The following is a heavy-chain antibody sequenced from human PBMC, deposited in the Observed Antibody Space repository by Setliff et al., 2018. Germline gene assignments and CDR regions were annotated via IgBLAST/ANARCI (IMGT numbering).Heavy chain of an antibody. J-gene: IGHJ6*03. Sequence: PSETLSLTCPVSGGSISSGGYYWSWIRQHPGKGLEWIGYIYYSGSTYYNPSLKSRVTISVDTSKNQFSLKLSSVTAADTAVYYCAREAGYYDSSGPVGVPYYYYMDVWGKGTTVTVSS. CDR1: GGSISSGGYY. V-gene: IGHV4-31*03. CDR2: IYYSGST. CDR3: AREAGYYDSSGPVGVPYYYYMDV. D-gene: IGHD3-22*01.